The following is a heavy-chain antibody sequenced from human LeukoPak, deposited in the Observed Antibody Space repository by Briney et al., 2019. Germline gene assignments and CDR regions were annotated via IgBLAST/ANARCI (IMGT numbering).Heavy chain of an antibody. CDR2: ISLDGSNK. D-gene: IGHD1-14*01. Sequence: GGSLRLSCAASGFTFRSYAMHWVRQAPGKGLEWVAAISLDGSNKYYADSVKGRFTISRDNSKNTLYLQMNSLRAEDTAVYYCAKDFRYDEGYWGQGTLVTVSS. J-gene: IGHJ4*02. V-gene: IGHV3-30*04. CDR1: GFTFRSYA. CDR3: AKDFRYDEGY.